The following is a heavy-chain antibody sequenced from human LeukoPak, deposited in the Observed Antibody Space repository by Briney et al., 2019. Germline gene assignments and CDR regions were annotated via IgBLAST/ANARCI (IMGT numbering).Heavy chain of an antibody. D-gene: IGHD3-22*01. CDR3: TRGAERSGYDY. CDR2: IDSSSNYI. Sequence: GGSLRLSCEASGFTFSGCYMTWIRQAPGKGLEWVSFIDSSSNYIYYADSVKGRFTISRDNAKNSMDLQMNSLRAEDTAVYYCTRGAERSGYDYWGQGTLVTVSS. CDR1: GFTFSGCY. V-gene: IGHV3-21*01. J-gene: IGHJ4*02.